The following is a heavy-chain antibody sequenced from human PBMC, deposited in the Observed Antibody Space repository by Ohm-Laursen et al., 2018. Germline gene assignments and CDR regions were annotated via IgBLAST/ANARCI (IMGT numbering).Heavy chain of an antibody. J-gene: IGHJ5*02. V-gene: IGHV2-5*01. CDR1: GFSLSTSGVG. D-gene: IGHD2-15*01. Sequence: TTQTLTLTCTFSGFSLSTSGVGVGWIRQPPGKALEWLALIYWNDDKRYSPSLKSRLTITKDTSKNQVVLTMTNMDPVDTATYYCAHRLEYCSGGSCLNWFDPWGQGTLVTVSS. CDR3: AHRLEYCSGGSCLNWFDP. CDR2: IYWNDDK.